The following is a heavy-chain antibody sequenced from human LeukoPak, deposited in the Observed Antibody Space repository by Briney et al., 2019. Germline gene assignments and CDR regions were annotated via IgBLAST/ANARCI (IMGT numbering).Heavy chain of an antibody. CDR1: GGSISSHY. CDR2: IYYSGST. CDR3: AREMSSGWYIYFDY. J-gene: IGHJ4*02. D-gene: IGHD6-19*01. V-gene: IGHV4-59*11. Sequence: SETLSLTCTVAGGSISSHYWSWIRQPPGKGLEWNGYIYYSGSTNYNPSLKSRVTISVDTSKNQFSLKLSSVTAADTAVYYCAREMSSGWYIYFDYWGQGTLVTVSS.